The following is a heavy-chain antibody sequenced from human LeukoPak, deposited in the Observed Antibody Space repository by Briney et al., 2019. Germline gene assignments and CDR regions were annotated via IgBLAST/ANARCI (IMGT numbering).Heavy chain of an antibody. D-gene: IGHD6-13*01. CDR3: AREYSSSWYADLSTKGFDP. CDR1: GDSVSSNSAA. Sequence: SQTLSLTCAISGDSVSSNSAAWNWVRQSPSRGLEWLGGTYYRSKWYNDYAVSVKSRITINPDTSKNQFSLQLNSVTPEDTAVYYCAREYSSSWYADLSTKGFDPWGQGTLVTVSS. J-gene: IGHJ5*02. CDR2: TYYRSKWYN. V-gene: IGHV6-1*01.